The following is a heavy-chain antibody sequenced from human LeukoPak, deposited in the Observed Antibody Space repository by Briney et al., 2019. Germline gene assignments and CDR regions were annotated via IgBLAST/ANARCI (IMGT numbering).Heavy chain of an antibody. V-gene: IGHV3-21*01. J-gene: IGHJ4*02. CDR3: ASGFYDYVWGSYRSTSIN. D-gene: IGHD3-16*02. CDR2: ISSSSSYI. CDR1: GFTFSSYS. Sequence: GGSLRLSCAASGFTFSSYSMNWVRQAPGKGLEWVSSISSSSSYIYYADSVKGRFTISRDNAKNSLYLQMNSLRAEDTAVYYCASGFYDYVWGSYRSTSINWGQGTLITVSS.